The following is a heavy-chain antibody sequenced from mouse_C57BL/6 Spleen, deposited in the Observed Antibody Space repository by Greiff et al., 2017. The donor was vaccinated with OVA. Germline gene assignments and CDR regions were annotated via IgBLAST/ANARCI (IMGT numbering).Heavy chain of an antibody. CDR2: ISSGSSTI. J-gene: IGHJ2*01. V-gene: IGHV5-17*01. D-gene: IGHD1-1*01. Sequence: EVHLVESGGGLVKPGGSLKLSCAASGFTFSDYGMHWVRQAPEKGLEWVAYISSGSSTIYYADIVKGRFTISRDNAKNTLFLQMTSLRSEDTAMYYCARNYGSSLGTFDYWGQGTTLTVSS. CDR3: ARNYGSSLGTFDY. CDR1: GFTFSDYG.